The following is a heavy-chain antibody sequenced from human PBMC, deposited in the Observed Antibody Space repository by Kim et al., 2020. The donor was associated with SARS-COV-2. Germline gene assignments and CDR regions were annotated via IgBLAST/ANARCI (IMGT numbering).Heavy chain of an antibody. J-gene: IGHJ4*02. CDR3: ARVGPREATGVVTYYFDY. Sequence: ASVKVSCKASGYTFTSYYMHWVRQAPGQGLEWMGIINPSGGSTSYAQKFQGRVTMTRDTSTSTVYMELSSLRSEDTAVYYCARVGPREATGVVTYYFDYWGQGTLVTVSS. V-gene: IGHV1-46*01. CDR1: GYTFTSYY. D-gene: IGHD2-21*02. CDR2: INPSGGST.